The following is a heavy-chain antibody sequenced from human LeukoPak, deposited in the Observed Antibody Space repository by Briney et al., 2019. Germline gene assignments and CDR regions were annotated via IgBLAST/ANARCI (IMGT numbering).Heavy chain of an antibody. Sequence: GESLKISCKGSGYSFTSYWIGWVRQMPGKGLEWMGIIYPGDSDTRYSPSFQGQVTISADKSISTAYLQWSSLKASDTAMYYCARLGFSLAPTHNWFDPWGQGTLVTVSS. CDR2: IYPGDSDT. D-gene: IGHD2/OR15-2a*01. J-gene: IGHJ5*02. CDR3: ARLGFSLAPTHNWFDP. V-gene: IGHV5-51*01. CDR1: GYSFTSYW.